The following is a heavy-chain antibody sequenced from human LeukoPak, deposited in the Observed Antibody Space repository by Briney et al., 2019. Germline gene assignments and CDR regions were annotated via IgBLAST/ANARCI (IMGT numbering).Heavy chain of an antibody. CDR3: ARGRPHGNDY. CDR1: GFTFSSYW. V-gene: IGHV3-74*01. D-gene: IGHD4-23*01. CDR2: IASDGSST. J-gene: IGHJ4*02. Sequence: GGSLRLSCAASGFTFSSYWMHWVRQAPGKGLVWVSRIASDGSSTTYADSVKGRFSISRDNAKNTLYLQMNSLRVEDTAVYYCARGRPHGNDYWGQGTLVTVSS.